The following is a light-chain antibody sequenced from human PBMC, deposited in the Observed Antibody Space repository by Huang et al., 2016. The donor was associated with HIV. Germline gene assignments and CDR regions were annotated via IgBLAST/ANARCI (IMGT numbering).Light chain of an antibody. J-gene: IGKJ1*01. CDR2: ATS. CDR1: QGISNS. Sequence: DIQMTQSPSSLSASVGDRVTITCRASQGISNSLAWYQQKPEKAPRLLLYATSRLESSVPSRFSGSGSGTHYTLTISTLQPEDIASYYCQQYHGIPWTFGQGTKVEIK. CDR3: QQYHGIPWT. V-gene: IGKV1-NL1*01.